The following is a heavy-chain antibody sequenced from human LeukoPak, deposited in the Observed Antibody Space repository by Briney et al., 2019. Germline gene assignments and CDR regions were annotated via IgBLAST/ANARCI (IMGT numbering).Heavy chain of an antibody. V-gene: IGHV1-46*01. CDR3: ARDKQLDWAHYHYCYMDV. CDR1: GYTFTSYY. Sequence: ASVKVSCKASGYTFTSYYMHWVRQAPGQGLEWMGIINPSGGSTSYAQKFQGRVTMTRDMSTSTVYMELSRLRSDDTAVYYCARDKQLDWAHYHYCYMDVWGKGTTVTVSS. CDR2: INPSGGST. J-gene: IGHJ6*03. D-gene: IGHD1-1*01.